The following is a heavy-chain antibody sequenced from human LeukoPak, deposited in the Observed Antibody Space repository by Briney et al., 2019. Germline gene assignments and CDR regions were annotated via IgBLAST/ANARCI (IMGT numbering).Heavy chain of an antibody. Sequence: GGSLRLSCVASGFTFSNYWMSWVRQAPGKGLECVANIKEDGSEKYYADSVKGRFTISRDNAKNSLYLQMNSLRAEDTAVYYCARVAAAAFYDAFDIWGQGTMVTVSS. V-gene: IGHV3-7*01. D-gene: IGHD6-13*01. CDR3: ARVAAAAFYDAFDI. J-gene: IGHJ3*02. CDR1: GFTFSNYW. CDR2: IKEDGSEK.